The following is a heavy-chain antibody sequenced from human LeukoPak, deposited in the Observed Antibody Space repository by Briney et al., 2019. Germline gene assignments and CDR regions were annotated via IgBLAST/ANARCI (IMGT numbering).Heavy chain of an antibody. D-gene: IGHD2-15*01. CDR3: AKACTGGSCYDF. V-gene: IGHV3-23*01. Sequence: GGSLRLSCAASGFTFSSYAMNWVRQAPGKGLEWVSAISGSGGSTYCADSVKGRFTISRDNSKNTLYLQMHNLRAEDTAVYYCAKACTGGSCYDFWGQGTLVTVSS. J-gene: IGHJ4*02. CDR2: ISGSGGST. CDR1: GFTFSSYA.